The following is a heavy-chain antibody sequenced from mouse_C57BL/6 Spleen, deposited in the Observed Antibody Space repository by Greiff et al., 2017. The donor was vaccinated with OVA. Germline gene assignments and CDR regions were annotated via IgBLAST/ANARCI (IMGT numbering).Heavy chain of an antibody. V-gene: IGHV1-50*01. J-gene: IGHJ1*03. D-gene: IGHD1-1*01. CDR2: IDPSDSYT. CDR3: ARGATVVATPRYFDV. CDR1: GYTFTSYW. Sequence: VQLQQPGAELVKPGASVKLSCKASGYTFTSYWMQWVKQRPGQGLEWIGEIDPSDSYTNYNQKFKGKATLTVDTSSSTAYMQLSSLTSEDSAVYYCARGATVVATPRYFDVWGTGTTVTVSS.